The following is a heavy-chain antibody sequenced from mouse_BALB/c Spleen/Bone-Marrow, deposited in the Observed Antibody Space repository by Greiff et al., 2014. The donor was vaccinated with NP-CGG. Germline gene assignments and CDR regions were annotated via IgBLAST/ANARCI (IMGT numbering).Heavy chain of an antibody. CDR1: GYAFTSYN. J-gene: IGHJ3*01. Sequence: EVQLQQSGPELVKPGASVKVSCKASGYAFTSYNMYWVKQSHGKSLEWIGYIDPYNGGTSYNQKFKGKATLTVDKSSSTAYMHLISLTSEDSAVYYCARENYGSSPAYWGQGTLVTVSA. CDR2: IDPYNGGT. V-gene: IGHV1S135*01. D-gene: IGHD1-1*01. CDR3: ARENYGSSPAY.